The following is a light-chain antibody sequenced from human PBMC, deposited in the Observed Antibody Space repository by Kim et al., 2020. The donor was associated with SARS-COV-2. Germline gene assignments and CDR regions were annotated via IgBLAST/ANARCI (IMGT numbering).Light chain of an antibody. V-gene: IGLV2-14*01. CDR2: DVS. CDR3: SSYARGSSYV. J-gene: IGLJ1*01. CDR1: SSDVGAYKY. Sequence: QSALTQPASVSGSPGQSITISCTGTSSDVGAYKYVSWYQQHPGKAPELMIFDVSERPSGISNRFSGSKSGNTASLTISGLQAEDEADYYCSSYARGSSYVFGTGTKVTVL.